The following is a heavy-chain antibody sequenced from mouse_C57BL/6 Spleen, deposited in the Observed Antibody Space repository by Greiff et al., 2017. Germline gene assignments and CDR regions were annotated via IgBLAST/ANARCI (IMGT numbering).Heavy chain of an antibody. Sequence: EVQRVESGGGLVKPGGSLKLSCAASGFTFSDYGMHWVRQAPGKGLEWVAYISSGSSTIYYADTVKGRFTISRDNAKNTLFLQMTSLRSEDTAMYYCARDDGYYLYYFDYWGQGTTLTVSS. J-gene: IGHJ2*01. CDR2: ISSGSSTI. D-gene: IGHD2-3*01. V-gene: IGHV5-17*01. CDR1: GFTFSDYG. CDR3: ARDDGYYLYYFDY.